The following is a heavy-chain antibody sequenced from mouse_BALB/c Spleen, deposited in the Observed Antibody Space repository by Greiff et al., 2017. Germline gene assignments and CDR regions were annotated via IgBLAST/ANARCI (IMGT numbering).Heavy chain of an antibody. CDR1: GYAFSSYW. CDR3: ARAPPGSYFDY. D-gene: IGHD4-1*01. J-gene: IGHJ2*01. CDR2: IYPGDGDT. Sequence: LVESGAELVRPGSSVKISCKASGYAFSSYWMNWVKQRPGQGLEWIGQIYPGDGDTNNNGKFKGKATLTADKSSSTAYMQLSSLTSEDSAVYFCARAPPGSYFDYWGQGTTLTVSS. V-gene: IGHV1-80*01.